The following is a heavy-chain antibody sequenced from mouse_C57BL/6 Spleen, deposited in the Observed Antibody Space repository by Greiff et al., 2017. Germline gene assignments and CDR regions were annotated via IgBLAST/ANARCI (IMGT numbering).Heavy chain of an antibody. CDR3: TRGGYYGSSHWYFGV. J-gene: IGHJ1*03. D-gene: IGHD1-1*01. V-gene: IGHV1-15*01. CDR1: GYTFTDYE. CDR2: IDPETGGT. Sequence: QVQLQQSGAELVRPGASVTLSCKASGYTFTDYEMHWVKQTPVHGLEWIGAIDPETGGTAYNQKFKGKAILTADKSSSTAYMERRSLTSEDSAVYSCTRGGYYGSSHWYFGVWGTGTTVTVSS.